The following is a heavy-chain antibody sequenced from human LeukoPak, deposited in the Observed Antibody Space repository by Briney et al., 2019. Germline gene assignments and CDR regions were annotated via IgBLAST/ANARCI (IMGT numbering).Heavy chain of an antibody. D-gene: IGHD2-15*01. V-gene: IGHV4-31*03. CDR3: ARRGSRKFNWFDP. Sequence: PSETLSLTCTVSGGSISSGGYYWSWIRQHPGTGLEWIGYIYYSGSTYYNPSLKSRVTISVDTSKNQFSLKLSSVTAADTAVYHCARRGSRKFNWFDPWGQGTLVTVSS. CDR2: IYYSGST. CDR1: GGSISSGGYY. J-gene: IGHJ5*02.